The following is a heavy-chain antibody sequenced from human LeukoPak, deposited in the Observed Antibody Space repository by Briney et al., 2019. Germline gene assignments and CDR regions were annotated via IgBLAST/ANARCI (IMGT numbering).Heavy chain of an antibody. J-gene: IGHJ5*02. CDR3: ARSSVGRYFDWLLSWFDP. CDR1: GFTFSSYS. D-gene: IGHD3-9*01. V-gene: IGHV3-21*01. Sequence: PGGSLRLSCAASGFTFSSYSMTWVRQAPGKGLEWVSSISSSSSYIYYADSVKGRFTISRDNAKNSLYLQMNSLRAEDTAVYYCARSSVGRYFDWLLSWFDPWGQGTLVTVSS. CDR2: ISSSSSYI.